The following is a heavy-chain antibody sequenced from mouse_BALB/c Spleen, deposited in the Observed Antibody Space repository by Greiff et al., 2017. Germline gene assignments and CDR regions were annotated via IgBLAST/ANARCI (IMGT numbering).Heavy chain of an antibody. D-gene: IGHD1-1*01. CDR2: IWGGGST. Sequence: VKLMESGPGLVAPSQSLSITCTVSGFSLSRYSVHWVRQPPGKGLEWLGMIWGGGSTDYNSALKSRLSISKDNSKSQVFLKMNSLQTDDTAMYYCARIITTVEAMDYWGQGTSVTVSS. CDR1: GFSLSRYS. V-gene: IGHV2-6-4*01. CDR3: ARIITTVEAMDY. J-gene: IGHJ4*01.